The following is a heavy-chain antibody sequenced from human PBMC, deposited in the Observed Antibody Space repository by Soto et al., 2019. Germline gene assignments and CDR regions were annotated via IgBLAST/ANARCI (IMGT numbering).Heavy chain of an antibody. Sequence: PSETLSLTCTVSGGYIIGYDLSWIRQPPGKGLEWIGYIYYSGSTNYNPSLKSRVTISVDTSKNQFSLRLSSVTAADTAVYYCARDSGYGDPFDYWGQGTLVTVSS. D-gene: IGHD4-17*01. J-gene: IGHJ4*02. V-gene: IGHV4-59*01. CDR3: ARDSGYGDPFDY. CDR2: IYYSGST. CDR1: GGYIIGYD.